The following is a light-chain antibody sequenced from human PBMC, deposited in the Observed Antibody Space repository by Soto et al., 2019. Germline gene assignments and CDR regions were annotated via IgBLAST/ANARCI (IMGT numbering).Light chain of an antibody. J-gene: IGKJ1*01. Sequence: DIQMTQSPSTLSASVGDRVTITCRASQSISSWLAWYQQKPGKAPKLLIYKASSLESGVPSRFSGSGSGTEFTLAISSLQPDDSATSYCQQYNDNWTFGQGTKVEIK. CDR3: QQYNDNWT. V-gene: IGKV1-5*03. CDR2: KAS. CDR1: QSISSW.